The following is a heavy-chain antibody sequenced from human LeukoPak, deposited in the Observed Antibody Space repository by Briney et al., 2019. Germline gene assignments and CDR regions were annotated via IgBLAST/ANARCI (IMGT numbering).Heavy chain of an antibody. V-gene: IGHV1-8*01. J-gene: IGHJ4*02. CDR1: GYTFSNYD. D-gene: IGHD1-1*01. CDR2: MNPNSGHT. Sequence: ASVKVSCKDSGYTFSNYDINWVRQATGQGLEWMGYMNPNSGHTVYAQKFQGRVTMTRDTSISTAYMELSSLRFDDAAVYYCARVPRESNSHWGQGTLVTVSP. CDR3: ARVPRESNSH.